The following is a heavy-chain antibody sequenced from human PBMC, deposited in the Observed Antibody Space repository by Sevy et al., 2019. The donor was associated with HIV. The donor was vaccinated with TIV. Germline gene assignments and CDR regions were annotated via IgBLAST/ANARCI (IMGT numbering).Heavy chain of an antibody. CDR2: IYHSGST. Sequence: SEILSLTCAVSGGSISSSNWWSWVRQPPGKGLEWIGEIYHSGSTNYNPSLKSRVTISVDKSKNQFSLKLSSVTAADTAVYYCARIGYYDSSGYYYYFDYWGQGTLVTVSS. CDR1: GGSISSSNW. D-gene: IGHD3-22*01. J-gene: IGHJ4*02. V-gene: IGHV4-4*02. CDR3: ARIGYYDSSGYYYYFDY.